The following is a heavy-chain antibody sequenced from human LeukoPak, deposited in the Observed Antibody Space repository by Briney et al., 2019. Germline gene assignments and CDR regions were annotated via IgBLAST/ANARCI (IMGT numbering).Heavy chain of an antibody. V-gene: IGHV4-39*01. Sequence: KASETLSLTCTVSGGSISSSSFYWAWIRQPPGKGLEWIASINYSGTTYYNPSLKSRVSISVDTSKNQFSLKLSSETAADTVVYYCARRGAGLNWFDPWGQGTLVTVSS. D-gene: IGHD3-10*01. CDR1: GGSISSSSFY. J-gene: IGHJ5*02. CDR3: ARRGAGLNWFDP. CDR2: INYSGTT.